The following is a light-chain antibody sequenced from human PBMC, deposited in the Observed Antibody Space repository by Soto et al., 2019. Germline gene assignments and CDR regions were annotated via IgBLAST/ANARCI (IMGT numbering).Light chain of an antibody. J-gene: IGKJ5*01. CDR1: QSISRY. Sequence: DIVFTQSPATLSLSPGERVTISCRASQSISRYLAWYQQKTGQAPKLLIYDASIRANGMPRRFFGSRSAADLTPPTSSIEPEDFAAYDCQQRSNWHPITFGQGTRLEIK. CDR3: QQRSNWHPIT. V-gene: IGKV3-11*01. CDR2: DAS.